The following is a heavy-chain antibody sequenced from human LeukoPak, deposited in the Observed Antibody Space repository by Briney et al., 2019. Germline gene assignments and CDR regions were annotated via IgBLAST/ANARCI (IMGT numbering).Heavy chain of an antibody. CDR3: AKGYYYGSGPRSEFFDY. D-gene: IGHD3-10*01. Sequence: PGGSLRLSCAASGFTFSSYGMHWVRQAPGKGLEWVAFIRYDGSNKYYADSVKGRFTISRDNSKNTLYLQMNSLRAEDTAVYYCAKGYYYGSGPRSEFFDYWGQGTLVTVSS. V-gene: IGHV3-30*02. CDR1: GFTFSSYG. J-gene: IGHJ4*02. CDR2: IRYDGSNK.